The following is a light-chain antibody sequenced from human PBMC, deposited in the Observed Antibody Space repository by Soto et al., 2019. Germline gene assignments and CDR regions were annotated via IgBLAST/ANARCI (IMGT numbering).Light chain of an antibody. Sequence: EIVLTQSPATLSLSPGERATLSCRASQSVSGYLAWYQQKPGQAPRLLIYDSSNRAAGIPARFSGSGSGTDFTLTISSLEPEDFAVYYCQQRSNWPRTFGQGTKVEIK. V-gene: IGKV3-11*01. J-gene: IGKJ1*01. CDR1: QSVSGY. CDR2: DSS. CDR3: QQRSNWPRT.